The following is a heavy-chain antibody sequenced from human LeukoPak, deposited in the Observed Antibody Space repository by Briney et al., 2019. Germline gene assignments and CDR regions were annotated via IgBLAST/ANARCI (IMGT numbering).Heavy chain of an antibody. CDR2: IIPIFGTA. CDR3: ASNTRGDFWSGFVSPGY. J-gene: IGHJ4*02. V-gene: IGHV1-69*13. Sequence: ASVKVSCKASGGTFSSYAISWVRQAPGQGLEWMGGIIPIFGTANYAQKFQGRVTITADESTSTAYMELSSLRSEDTAVYYCASNTRGDFWSGFVSPGYWGQGTLVTVSS. CDR1: GGTFSSYA. D-gene: IGHD3-3*01.